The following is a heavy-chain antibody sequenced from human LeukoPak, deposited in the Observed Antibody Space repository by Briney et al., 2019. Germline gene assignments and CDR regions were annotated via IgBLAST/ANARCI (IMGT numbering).Heavy chain of an antibody. Sequence: ASVKVSCKASGYTFTGYYMHWVRQAPGQGLEWMGWINPNSGGTNYAQTFQGRVTMTRDTSISTAYMELSRLRSDDTAVYYCARARITMVRGVMSYWGQGTLVTVSS. CDR1: GYTFTGYY. CDR3: ARARITMVRGVMSY. D-gene: IGHD3-10*01. J-gene: IGHJ4*02. V-gene: IGHV1-2*02. CDR2: INPNSGGT.